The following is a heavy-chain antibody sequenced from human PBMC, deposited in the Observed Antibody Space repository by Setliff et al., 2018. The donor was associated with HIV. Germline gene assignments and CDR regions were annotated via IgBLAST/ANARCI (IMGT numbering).Heavy chain of an antibody. CDR3: ARGADGDYHCYMEV. CDR1: GGTFSSYP. J-gene: IGHJ6*03. CDR2: IIPIFATA. D-gene: IGHD4-17*01. V-gene: IGHV1-69*13. Sequence: SVKVSCKASGGTFSSYPISWVRQAPGQGLEWMGGIIPIFATANYAQKFQGRVTITADASTRTSYLELSSLRSEDTAVYYCARGADGDYHCYMEVWGKGTTVTVSS.